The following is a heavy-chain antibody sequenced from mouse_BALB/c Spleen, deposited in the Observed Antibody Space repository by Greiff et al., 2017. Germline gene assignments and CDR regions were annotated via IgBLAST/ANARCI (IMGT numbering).Heavy chain of an antibody. CDR1: GFTFSNYW. Sequence: DVKLQESGGGLVQPGGSMKLSCVASGFTFSNYWMNWVRQSPEKGLEWVAEIRLKSNNYATHYAESVKGRFTISRDDSKSSVYLQMNNLRAEDTGIYYCTRDLYWGQGTLVTVSA. CDR3: TRDLY. J-gene: IGHJ3*01. CDR2: IRLKSNNYAT. V-gene: IGHV6-6*02.